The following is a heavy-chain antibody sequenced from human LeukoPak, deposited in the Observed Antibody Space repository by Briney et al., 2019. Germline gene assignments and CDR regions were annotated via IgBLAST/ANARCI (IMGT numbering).Heavy chain of an antibody. Sequence: PGGSLRLSCAASGFTFSDYYMSWIRQAPGKGLEWVSYISSSSSYTNYADSVKGRFTISRDNAKNSLYLQMNSLRAEDTAVYYCARVADGYSGYDSTDYWGQGTLATVSS. J-gene: IGHJ4*02. CDR2: ISSSSSYT. CDR1: GFTFSDYY. D-gene: IGHD5-12*01. CDR3: ARVADGYSGYDSTDY. V-gene: IGHV3-11*06.